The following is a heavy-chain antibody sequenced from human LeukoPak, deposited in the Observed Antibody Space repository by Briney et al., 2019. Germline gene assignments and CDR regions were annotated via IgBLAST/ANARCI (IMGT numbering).Heavy chain of an antibody. V-gene: IGHV1-2*02. J-gene: IGHJ3*02. CDR2: INPNSGGT. Sequence: GASVKVSCKASGYTFTGYYMHWVRQAPGQGLEWMGWINPNSGGTNYAQKFQGRVTMTRDTSISTAYMELSRLRSDDTAVYYCAREATFGGVYYAFDIWGQGTMVTVSS. CDR3: AREATFGGVYYAFDI. D-gene: IGHD3-16*01. CDR1: GYTFTGYY.